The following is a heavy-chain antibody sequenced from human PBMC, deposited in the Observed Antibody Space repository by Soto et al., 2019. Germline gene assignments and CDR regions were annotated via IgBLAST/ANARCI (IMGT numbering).Heavy chain of an antibody. Sequence: GGSLRLSCAASGFTFSSYGMHWVRQAPGKGLEWVAVISYDGSNKYYADSVKGRFTISRDNSKNTLYLQMNSLRAEDTAVYYCAKDPYPFYDSPRGFDYWGQGTLVTVSS. CDR2: ISYDGSNK. J-gene: IGHJ4*02. V-gene: IGHV3-30*18. CDR1: GFTFSSYG. CDR3: AKDPYPFYDSPRGFDY. D-gene: IGHD3-16*01.